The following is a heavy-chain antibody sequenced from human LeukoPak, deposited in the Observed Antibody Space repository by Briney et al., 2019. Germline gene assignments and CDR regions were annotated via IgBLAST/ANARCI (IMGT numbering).Heavy chain of an antibody. J-gene: IGHJ4*02. V-gene: IGHV3-33*01. D-gene: IGHD3-10*01. Sequence: GRSLRLSCAASGFTFSSYGMHWVRQAPGKGLEWVAVIWYDGSNKYYADSVKGRFTISRDNSKNTLYLQMSSLRAEDTAVYYCARDAFTMVRGVIITGYYFDYWGQGTLVTVSS. CDR3: ARDAFTMVRGVIITGYYFDY. CDR2: IWYDGSNK. CDR1: GFTFSSYG.